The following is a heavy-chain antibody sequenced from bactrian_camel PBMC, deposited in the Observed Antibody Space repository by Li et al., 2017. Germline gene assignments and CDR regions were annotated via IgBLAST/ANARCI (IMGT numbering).Heavy chain of an antibody. D-gene: IGHD1*01. V-gene: IGHV3S53*01. CDR3: AADKTPRQVIGGRCWGNY. CDR1: GYTYSSNC. Sequence: HVQLVESGGGSVQAGGSLRLSCAASGYTYSSNCMGWFRQAPGREREGVAVLDSRDTPSYGDSAKGRFTISKDRAKNTLHLQMNNLKPEDTAMYYCAADKTPRQVIGGRCWGNYQGQGTQVTVS. CDR2: LDSRDTP. J-gene: IGHJ4*01.